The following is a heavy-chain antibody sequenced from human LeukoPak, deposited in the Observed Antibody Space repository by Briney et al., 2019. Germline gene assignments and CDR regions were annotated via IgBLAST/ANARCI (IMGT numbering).Heavy chain of an antibody. V-gene: IGHV3-23*01. D-gene: IGHD3-22*01. CDR3: AKPVEYYYDSSGYGGGAFDI. Sequence: GSLRLSCAASGFTFSSYAMSWVRQAPGKGLEWVPAISGSGGSTYYADSVKGRFTISRDNSMNTLYLQMNSLRAEDTAVYYCAKPVEYYYDSSGYGGGAFDIWGQGTMVTVSS. CDR1: GFTFSSYA. CDR2: ISGSGGST. J-gene: IGHJ3*02.